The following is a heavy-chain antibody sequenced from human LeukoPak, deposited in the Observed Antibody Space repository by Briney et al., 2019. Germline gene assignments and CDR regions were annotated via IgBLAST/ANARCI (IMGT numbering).Heavy chain of an antibody. CDR1: GFRFSDYY. Sequence: GGSLRLSCAASGFRFSDYYMSWIRQAPGKGLEWVSYISGSGTTIFYADSVKGRFTISRDNAKNSLSLQMNSLRVEDTAVYYCARDPVTADYWGQGTLVTVSS. D-gene: IGHD2-21*02. V-gene: IGHV3-11*01. CDR2: ISGSGTTI. J-gene: IGHJ4*02. CDR3: ARDPVTADY.